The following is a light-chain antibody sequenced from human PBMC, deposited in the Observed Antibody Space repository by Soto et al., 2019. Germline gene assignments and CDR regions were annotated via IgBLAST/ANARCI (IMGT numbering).Light chain of an antibody. CDR2: AAS. CDR3: QQTRSGIT. CDR1: QTIDSY. V-gene: IGKV1-39*01. Sequence: DIPLTQSPPSLSATVGDRVTITCRASQTIDSYLNWFQQKPGMAPKLLIYAASKLQSGVPSRFRGSGSGTDFTLTIDTLQPDDFASYYCQQTRSGITFGQGTRLE. J-gene: IGKJ5*01.